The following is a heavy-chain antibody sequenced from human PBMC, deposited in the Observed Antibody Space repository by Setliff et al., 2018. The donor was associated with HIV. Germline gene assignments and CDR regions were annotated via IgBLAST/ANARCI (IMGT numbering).Heavy chain of an antibody. V-gene: IGHV4-4*07. CDR3: TRTDGWGTYTAFDI. CDR1: GGSISNFY. D-gene: IGHD3-10*01. Sequence: SETLSLTCSVSGGSISNFYWSWIRQPPGKGLEWVGHIYSTGDTNYNPSLKSRVTLSADTSKNQVVLTMTNMDPVDTATYYCTRTDGWGTYTAFDIWGQGTMVTVSS. J-gene: IGHJ3*02. CDR2: IYSTGDT.